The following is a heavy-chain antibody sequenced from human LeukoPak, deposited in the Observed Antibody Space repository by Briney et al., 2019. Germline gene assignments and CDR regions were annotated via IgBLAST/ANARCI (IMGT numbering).Heavy chain of an antibody. Sequence: GGSLRLSCGASGFTFSDHWMHWVRQAPGKGLVWVSGIDTDGSTTRYADSVKGRFTIPRDNAKNTVYLQMNTLRAEDTAVYYRARDRPHNWFDPWGQGTLVTVSS. CDR2: IDTDGSTT. V-gene: IGHV3-74*01. CDR1: GFTFSDHW. CDR3: ARDRPHNWFDP. J-gene: IGHJ5*02.